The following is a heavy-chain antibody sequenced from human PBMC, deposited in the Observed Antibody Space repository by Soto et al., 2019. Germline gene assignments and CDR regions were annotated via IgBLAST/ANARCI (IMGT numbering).Heavy chain of an antibody. V-gene: IGHV4-31*03. Sequence: QVQLQESGPGLLKPSQTLSLTCTVSGGSISSGGYYWSWIRQHPGKGLEWIGYIYYSGSTNCNPSLKSRVTISVDSSKNQFSLKLSSVTAADTAVYYCARAIDFWSGRRYYFDYWGQGTLVTVSS. CDR2: IYYSGST. J-gene: IGHJ4*02. D-gene: IGHD3-3*01. CDR3: ARAIDFWSGRRYYFDY. CDR1: GGSISSGGYY.